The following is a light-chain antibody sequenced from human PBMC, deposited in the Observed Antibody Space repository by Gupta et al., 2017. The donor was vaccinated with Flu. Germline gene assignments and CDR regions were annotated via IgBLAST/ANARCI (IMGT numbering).Light chain of an antibody. CDR3: QKYNNAPNT. J-gene: IGKJ2*01. CDR2: AAS. Sequence: GDRVTITCRASQGISNHLAWYQQKPGKVPKLLIYAASTLQSGVPSRFIGSGSGTDFTLTISSLQPEDVATYYCQKYNNAPNTFGQGTKLEIK. CDR1: QGISNH. V-gene: IGKV1-27*01.